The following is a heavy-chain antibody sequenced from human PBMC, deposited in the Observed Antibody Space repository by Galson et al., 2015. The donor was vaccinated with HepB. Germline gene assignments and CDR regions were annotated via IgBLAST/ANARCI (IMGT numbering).Heavy chain of an antibody. CDR2: ITPISGTA. CDR3: ARGPSSVGAYFLYDYMDV. D-gene: IGHD3-22*01. V-gene: IGHV1-69*13. CDR1: GGTFSRYP. J-gene: IGHJ6*03. Sequence: SVKVSCKASGGTFSRYPISWVRQAPGQGLEWMGGITPISGTANYAQKFQGRVTITSDEFRTIVYMEVSSLRSEDTAVYYCARGPSSVGAYFLYDYMDVWGKGTTVTVSS.